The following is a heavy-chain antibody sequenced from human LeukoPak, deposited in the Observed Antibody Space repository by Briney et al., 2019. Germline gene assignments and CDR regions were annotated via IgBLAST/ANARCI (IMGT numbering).Heavy chain of an antibody. CDR3: AKCSMAAAYYFDY. Sequence: GGSLRLSCAPSGFTFSSYGMHWVRLAPGKGLEWVAFIRYDGSNKYYADSVKGRFTISRDNSKNTLYLQMNSLRAEDTAVYYCAKCSMAAAYYFDYWGQGTLVTVSS. V-gene: IGHV3-30*02. CDR1: GFTFSSYG. CDR2: IRYDGSNK. D-gene: IGHD2/OR15-2a*01. J-gene: IGHJ4*02.